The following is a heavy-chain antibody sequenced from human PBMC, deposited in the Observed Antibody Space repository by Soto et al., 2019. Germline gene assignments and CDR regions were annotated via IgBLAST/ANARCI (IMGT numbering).Heavy chain of an antibody. CDR1: GFTFSRYA. J-gene: IGHJ4*02. V-gene: IGHV3-30*04. D-gene: IGHD6-13*01. CDR3: ARAESSCWHNLDY. CDR2: ISDDGNTK. Sequence: QEQLVESGGCVVQPGRSLRLSCAASGFTFSRYAMHWVRQAPGKGLEWVAVISDDGNTKHYADSVKGRFTISRDNFKNTLYVQMDSLRAEDTAVFYCARAESSCWHNLDYWGQGTLVTVSS.